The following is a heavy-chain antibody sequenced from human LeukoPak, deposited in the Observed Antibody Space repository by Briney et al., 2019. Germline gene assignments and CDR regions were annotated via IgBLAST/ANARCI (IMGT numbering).Heavy chain of an antibody. Sequence: GRSLRLSCAASGFTFSSYGMHWVRQAPGKGLEWVAVISYDGSNKYYADSVKGRFTISRDNAKNSLYLQMNSLRAEDMALYYCAKAMELITMYDAFDIWGQGAMVTVSS. V-gene: IGHV3-30*18. J-gene: IGHJ3*02. CDR2: ISYDGSNK. D-gene: IGHD3-10*02. CDR3: AKAMELITMYDAFDI. CDR1: GFTFSSYG.